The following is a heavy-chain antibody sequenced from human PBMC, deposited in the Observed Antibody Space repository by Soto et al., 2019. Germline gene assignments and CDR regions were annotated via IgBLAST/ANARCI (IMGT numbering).Heavy chain of an antibody. J-gene: IGHJ4*02. CDR2: SSGSGHTI. CDR1: GFTFDGFP. Sequence: LKLSCKVAGFTFDGFPMTGVRQTPGKGLQWGAASSGSGHTITYADSVTGRFTISRDNSKDTLYLQMNSLRHEDSAIYFCARDDPFDLWGQGTQVTVSS. V-gene: IGHV3-23*01. CDR3: ARDDPFDL.